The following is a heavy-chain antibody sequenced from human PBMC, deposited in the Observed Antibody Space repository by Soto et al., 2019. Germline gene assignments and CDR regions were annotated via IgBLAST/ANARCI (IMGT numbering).Heavy chain of an antibody. Sequence: TLSVLCTVSGGSISRGRYYWSWIRQHPGKGLEWIGYIYYSGSTYYNPSLKIRVTISLETSKNQFSLKLSSLTAADTAVYYCARDSAGERFDYWGQGTLGTVSS. CDR1: GGSISRGRYY. D-gene: IGHD1-1*01. CDR2: IYYSGST. V-gene: IGHV4-31*03. CDR3: ARDSAGERFDY. J-gene: IGHJ4*02.